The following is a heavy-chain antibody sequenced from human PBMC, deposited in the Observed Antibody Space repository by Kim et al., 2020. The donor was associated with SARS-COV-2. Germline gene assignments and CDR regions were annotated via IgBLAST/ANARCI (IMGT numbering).Heavy chain of an antibody. V-gene: IGHV3-48*02. J-gene: IGHJ1*01. Sequence: RFTISRDNAKNSLYLQMNSLRDEDTAVYYCARDRWGPHDYGDYWEKYFQHWGQGTLVTVSS. D-gene: IGHD4-17*01. CDR3: ARDRWGPHDYGDYWEKYFQH.